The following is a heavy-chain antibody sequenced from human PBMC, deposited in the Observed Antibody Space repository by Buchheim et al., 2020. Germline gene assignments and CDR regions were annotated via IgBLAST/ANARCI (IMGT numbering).Heavy chain of an antibody. CDR3: ARVLYDYVWGSYPPFDY. Sequence: EVQLVESGGGLVQPGGSLRLSCAASGFTFSSYWMSWVRQVPGKGLEWVANIKQDGSEKYYVDSVKGRFTISRDNAKNSLYLQMNSLRAEDTAVYYCARVLYDYVWGSYPPFDYWGQGTL. J-gene: IGHJ4*02. V-gene: IGHV3-7*01. CDR2: IKQDGSEK. CDR1: GFTFSSYW. D-gene: IGHD3-16*02.